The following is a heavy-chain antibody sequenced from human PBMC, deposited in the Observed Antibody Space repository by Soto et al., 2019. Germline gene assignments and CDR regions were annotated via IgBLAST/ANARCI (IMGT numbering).Heavy chain of an antibody. CDR3: AKDRRAGQWLAYFDY. J-gene: IGHJ4*02. CDR1: GFSFSSFS. Sequence: QVQLVESGGGVVQPGRSLRLSCAASGFSFSSFSMHWVRQAPGKGLEWVAVISFDGSNKYYADSVKGRFTISRDNSKNTLYQQMNSLRAEDTAVYYCAKDRRAGQWLAYFDYWGQGTLVTVSS. CDR2: ISFDGSNK. D-gene: IGHD6-19*01. V-gene: IGHV3-30*18.